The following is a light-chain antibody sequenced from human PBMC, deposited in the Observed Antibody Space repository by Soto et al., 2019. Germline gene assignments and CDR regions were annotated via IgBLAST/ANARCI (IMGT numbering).Light chain of an antibody. Sequence: DIQLTQSPSFLSASGGDRVTITCRASQGISSDLAWYQQRPGKAPKLLIYAASTLQSGVPSRFSGSGSGTDFTLTISSLQPDDLATYCSQHLKNYPPHTFCQGTKVDIK. CDR3: QHLKNYPPHT. J-gene: IGKJ2*01. CDR2: AAS. V-gene: IGKV1-9*01. CDR1: QGISSD.